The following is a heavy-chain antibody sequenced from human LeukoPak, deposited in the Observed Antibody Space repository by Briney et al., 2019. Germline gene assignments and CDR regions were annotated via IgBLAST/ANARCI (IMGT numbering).Heavy chain of an antibody. CDR2: ISAYNGXT. Sequence: ASVKVSCKASGYTFTSYGISWVRQAPGQGLEWMGWISAYNGXTNXXXXLQGXXTMTRDTSTSTVYMELSSLRSEDTAVYYCARDIRKGAFDIWGQGTMVTVSS. D-gene: IGHD1-14*01. V-gene: IGHV1-18*01. CDR1: GYTFTSYG. J-gene: IGHJ3*02. CDR3: ARDIRKGAFDI.